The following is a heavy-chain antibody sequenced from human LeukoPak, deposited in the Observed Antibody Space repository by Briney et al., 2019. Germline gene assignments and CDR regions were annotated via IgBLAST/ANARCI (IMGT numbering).Heavy chain of an antibody. CDR1: GYTFTSYD. J-gene: IGHJ4*02. CDR2: MNPNSGNT. V-gene: IGHV1-8*03. CDR3: ARGPAWEGTHYYFDY. D-gene: IGHD1-26*01. Sequence: ASVKVSCKASGYTFTSYDINWVRQATGQGLEWMGWMNPNSGNTGYAQKFQGRVTITKNTSINTAYMELSSLRSEDTAVYYCARGPAWEGTHYYFDYWGQGIMVAVSS.